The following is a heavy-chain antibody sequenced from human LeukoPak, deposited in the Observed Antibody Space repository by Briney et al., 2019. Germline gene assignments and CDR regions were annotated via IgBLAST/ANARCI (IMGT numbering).Heavy chain of an antibody. CDR1: GFTFSSYA. CDR3: ARDFGTVVTEYYFDY. CDR2: ISYDGSNK. D-gene: IGHD2-15*01. Sequence: GRSLRLSCAASGFTFSSYAMHWVRQAPGKGLEWVAVISYDGSNKYYADSVKGRFTTSRDNSKNTLYLQMNSLRAEDTAVYYCARDFGTVVTEYYFDYWGQGTLVTVSS. V-gene: IGHV3-30-3*01. J-gene: IGHJ4*02.